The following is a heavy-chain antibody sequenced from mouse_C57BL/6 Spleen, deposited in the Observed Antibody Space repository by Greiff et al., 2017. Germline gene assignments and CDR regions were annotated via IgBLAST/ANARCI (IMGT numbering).Heavy chain of an antibody. CDR2: IYPGSGNT. CDR1: GYSFTSYY. J-gene: IGHJ2*01. D-gene: IGHD2-4*01. V-gene: IGHV1-66*01. Sequence: VQLQQSGPELVKPGASVKISCKASGYSFTSYYIHWVKQRPGQGLEWIGWIYPGSGNTKYNEKFKGKATLTADTSSSTAYMQLSSLTSEDSAVYYCAKGLYDYYYFDYWGQGTTLTVSS. CDR3: AKGLYDYYYFDY.